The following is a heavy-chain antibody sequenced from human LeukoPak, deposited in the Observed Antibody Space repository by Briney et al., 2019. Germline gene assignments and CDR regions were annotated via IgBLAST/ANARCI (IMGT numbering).Heavy chain of an antibody. J-gene: IGHJ4*02. Sequence: PGGSLRLSCAASGFTFSSYSMNWVRQAPGKGLEWVSSISSSSSYIYYADSVKGRFTISRDNAKNSLYLQMNSLRAEDTAVYYCARNPTLMVRTSGAYYFDYWGQGTLVTASS. CDR3: ARNPTLMVRTSGAYYFDY. CDR2: ISSSSSYI. CDR1: GFTFSSYS. D-gene: IGHD3-10*01. V-gene: IGHV3-21*01.